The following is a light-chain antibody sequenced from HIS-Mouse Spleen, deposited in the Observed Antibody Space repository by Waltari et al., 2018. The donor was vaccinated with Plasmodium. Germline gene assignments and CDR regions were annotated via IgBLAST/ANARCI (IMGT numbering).Light chain of an antibody. CDR1: SSYVGGYNN. J-gene: IGLJ2*01. CDR2: EVS. V-gene: IGLV2-14*01. Sequence: QSALTQPASVSGSPGQSITIPCPGTSSYVGGYNNVSWYQQHPGKAPKLMIYEVSNRPSGVSNRFSGSKSGNTASLTISGLQAEDEADYYCSSYTSSSTLVFGGGTKLTVL. CDR3: SSYTSSSTLV.